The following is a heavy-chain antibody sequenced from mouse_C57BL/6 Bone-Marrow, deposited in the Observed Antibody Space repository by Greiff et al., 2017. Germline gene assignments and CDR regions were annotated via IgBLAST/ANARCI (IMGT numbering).Heavy chain of an antibody. D-gene: IGHD2-4*01. V-gene: IGHV5-9*01. Sequence: EVQGVESGGGLVKPGGSLKLSCAASGFTFSSYTMSWVRQTPEKRLEWVATISGGGGNTYYPDSVKGRFTISRDTAKNTLYLQMSSLRSEDTALYYCARGGNDYGWFAYWGQGTLVTVSA. CDR3: ARGGNDYGWFAY. CDR2: ISGGGGNT. J-gene: IGHJ3*01. CDR1: GFTFSSYT.